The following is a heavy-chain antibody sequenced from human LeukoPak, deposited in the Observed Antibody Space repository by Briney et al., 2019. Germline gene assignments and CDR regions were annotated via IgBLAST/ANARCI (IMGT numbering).Heavy chain of an antibody. CDR1: GFSLSGYW. J-gene: IGHJ4*02. Sequence: GGSLRLSCATSGFSLSGYWMTWVRQAPGKGPEWVANINEDGSQKNLVDSVKGRFTISRDNAKSSLYLQMNSLRVEDTAVYYCARDIPRGASHLDYWGQGTLVTVSS. V-gene: IGHV3-7*01. D-gene: IGHD1-26*01. CDR3: ARDIPRGASHLDY. CDR2: INEDGSQK.